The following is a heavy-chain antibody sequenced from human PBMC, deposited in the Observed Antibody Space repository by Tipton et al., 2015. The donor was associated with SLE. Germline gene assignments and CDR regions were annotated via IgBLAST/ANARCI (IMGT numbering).Heavy chain of an antibody. D-gene: IGHD6-19*01. CDR3: ARRYIKQWLAGAFDI. J-gene: IGHJ3*02. CDR2: IYYSGST. CDR1: GGSISSYY. V-gene: IGHV4-59*01. Sequence: TLSLTCTVSGGSISSYYWSWIRQPPGKGLEWIGYIYYSGSTNYNRSLKSRVTISVDTSKNQFSLKLSSVTAADTAVYYCARRYIKQWLAGAFDIWGQGTMVTVSS.